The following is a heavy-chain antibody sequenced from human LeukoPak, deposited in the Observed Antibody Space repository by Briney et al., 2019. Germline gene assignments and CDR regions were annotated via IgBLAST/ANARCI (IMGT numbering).Heavy chain of an antibody. CDR3: AREQTSSSPAPLGY. CDR1: GFTFSLYG. D-gene: IGHD2-15*01. Sequence: PGGSLRLSCTASGFTFSLYGMHWVRQGPGKGLEWAATIWYDGSNEYYAASVKGRFTISRDNSKNTLFLQMNTLRADDTAVYYCAREQTSSSPAPLGYWGQGTLVTVSS. J-gene: IGHJ4*02. V-gene: IGHV3-33*01. CDR2: IWYDGSNE.